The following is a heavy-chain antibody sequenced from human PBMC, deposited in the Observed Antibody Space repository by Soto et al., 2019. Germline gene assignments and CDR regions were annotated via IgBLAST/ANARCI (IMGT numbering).Heavy chain of an antibody. D-gene: IGHD3-22*01. CDR2: IYHSGST. CDR3: ARGSYYYDSSGYYYVGDFDY. V-gene: IGHV4-4*02. Sequence: QVQLQESGPGLVKPSGTLSLTCAVSGGSISSSNWWSWVRQPPGKGLEWIGEIYHSGSTNYNPSLKSRVTISVDKSKNNFSLTLSSVTGAHTAVYYCARGSYYYDSSGYYYVGDFDYWGQGTLVTVSS. J-gene: IGHJ4*02. CDR1: GGSISSSNW.